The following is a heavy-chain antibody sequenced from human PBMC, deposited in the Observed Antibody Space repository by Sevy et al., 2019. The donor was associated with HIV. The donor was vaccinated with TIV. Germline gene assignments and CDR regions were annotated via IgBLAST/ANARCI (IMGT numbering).Heavy chain of an antibody. CDR2: ISHDGMNE. D-gene: IGHD3-22*01. J-gene: IGHJ4*02. CDR3: ARVVLYYDANYCDY. CDR1: EFTFSDYV. V-gene: IGHV3-30*09. Sequence: GGSLRLSCTASEFTFSDYVMHWVRQTPGKGLEWVAIISHDGMNEDYADSVKGRFAISRDNSKNSVYLQMNSLRDEDTAVYYCARVVLYYDANYCDYWGQGALVTVSS.